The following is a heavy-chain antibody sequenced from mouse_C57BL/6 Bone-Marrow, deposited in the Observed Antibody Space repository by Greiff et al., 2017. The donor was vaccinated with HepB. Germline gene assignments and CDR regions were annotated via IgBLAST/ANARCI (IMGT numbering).Heavy chain of an antibody. CDR3: ARRAYDYDGDYYAMDY. J-gene: IGHJ4*01. D-gene: IGHD2-4*01. CDR1: GYTFTDYY. V-gene: IGHV1-26*01. CDR2: INPNNGGT. Sequence: VQLQQSGPELVKPGASVKISCKASGYTFTDYYMNWVKQSHGKSLEWIGDINPNNGGTSYNQKFKGKATLTVDKSSSTAYMELRSLTSEDSAVYYCARRAYDYDGDYYAMDYWGQGTSVTVSS.